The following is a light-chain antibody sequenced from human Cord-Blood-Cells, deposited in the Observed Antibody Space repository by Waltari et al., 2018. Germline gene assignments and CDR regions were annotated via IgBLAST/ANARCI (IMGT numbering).Light chain of an antibody. CDR3: QVWDSSSDHYV. Sequence: SYVLTPPPSVSVASGKTARITCGGNNIGSKSVHWYQQKPGQAPVLVFYDDSDRPSGIPERFSGSNSGNTATLTISRVEAGDEADYYCQVWDSSSDHYVFGTGTKVTVL. V-gene: IGLV3-21*03. J-gene: IGLJ1*01. CDR1: NIGSKS. CDR2: DDS.